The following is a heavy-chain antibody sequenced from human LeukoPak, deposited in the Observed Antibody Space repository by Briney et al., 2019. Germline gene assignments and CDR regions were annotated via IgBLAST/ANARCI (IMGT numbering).Heavy chain of an antibody. CDR1: GFTFDDYA. D-gene: IGHD3-3*01. J-gene: IGHJ4*02. V-gene: IGHV3-9*01. CDR2: ISWNSGSI. Sequence: SLRLSCAASGFTFDDYAMHWVRQVPGKGLEWVSGISWNSGSIGYAASVKGRFTISRDNAKNSLYLQVNSLRAEDTALYYCARGRDYDFWSGYFDYWGQGTLVTVSS. CDR3: ARGRDYDFWSGYFDY.